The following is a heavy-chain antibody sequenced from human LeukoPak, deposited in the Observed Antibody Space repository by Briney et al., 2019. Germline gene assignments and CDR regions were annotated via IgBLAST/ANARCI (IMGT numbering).Heavy chain of an antibody. Sequence: SETLSLTCTVSGGSISSFYWSWIRQPPGKGLEYIGYISYSETTSYNPSLKNRVTISVDTSNNQFSLKLTSVTAADMAVYYCARDKGLPQAFDIWGQGTLVTVSS. CDR3: ARDKGLPQAFDI. V-gene: IGHV4-59*01. CDR2: ISYSETT. CDR1: GGSISSFY. D-gene: IGHD5/OR15-5a*01. J-gene: IGHJ3*02.